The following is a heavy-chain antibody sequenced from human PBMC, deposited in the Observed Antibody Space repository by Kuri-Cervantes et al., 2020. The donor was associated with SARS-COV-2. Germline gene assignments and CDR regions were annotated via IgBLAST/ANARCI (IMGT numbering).Heavy chain of an antibody. Sequence: ASVKVSCKASGYTFTGYYMHWVRQAPGQGLEWMGWINPNSGGTNYAQKFQGWVTMTRDTSISTAYMELSRLRSDDTAVYYCARDPYGDYLLDYYYGMDVWGQGTTVTVSS. CDR2: INPNSGGT. V-gene: IGHV1-2*04. J-gene: IGHJ6*02. D-gene: IGHD4-17*01. CDR1: GYTFTGYY. CDR3: ARDPYGDYLLDYYYGMDV.